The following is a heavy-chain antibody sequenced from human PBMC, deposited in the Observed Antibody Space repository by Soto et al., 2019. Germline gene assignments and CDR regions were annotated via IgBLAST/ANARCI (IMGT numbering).Heavy chain of an antibody. CDR3: ARAPSSGWDTNFDY. D-gene: IGHD6-19*01. Sequence: PGGPLRLSCAASVFTFSSYWMHWVRHAPGKGLVWVSRINSDGSSTSYADSVKGRFTISRDNAKNTLYLQMNSLRAEDTAVYSCARAPSSGWDTNFDYWGQGTLVTVSS. J-gene: IGHJ4*02. CDR2: INSDGSST. CDR1: VFTFSSYW. V-gene: IGHV3-74*01.